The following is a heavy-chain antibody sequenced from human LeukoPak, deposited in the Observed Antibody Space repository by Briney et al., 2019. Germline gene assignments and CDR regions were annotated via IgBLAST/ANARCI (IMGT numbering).Heavy chain of an antibody. CDR3: GRGVQSFDP. J-gene: IGHJ5*02. CDR1: GYNFRAYY. CDR2: IRPMTGDT. V-gene: IGHV1-2*02. Sequence: ASVKVSCKASGYNFRAYYIHWVRQAPGQGLEWLGYIRPMTGDTNYAQKFQDRVTFSMDTSTATACMELRSLRSDDTAFYYCGRGVQSFDPWGQGTLVTVSS.